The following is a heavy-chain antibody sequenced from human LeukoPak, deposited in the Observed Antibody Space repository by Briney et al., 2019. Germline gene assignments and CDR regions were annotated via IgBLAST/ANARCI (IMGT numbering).Heavy chain of an antibody. CDR1: GFTFSSYG. J-gene: IGHJ6*02. CDR3: ARDNTMIVPGMPYGMDV. D-gene: IGHD3-22*01. V-gene: IGHV3-30*06. CDR2: IWYDGSNK. Sequence: GGSLRLSCVASGFTFSSYGMHWVRQAPGKGLEWVAVIWYDGSNKYYADSVKGRFTFSRDNSKNTLYLQMNSLRAEDTAVYYCARDNTMIVPGMPYGMDVWGQGTTVTVSS.